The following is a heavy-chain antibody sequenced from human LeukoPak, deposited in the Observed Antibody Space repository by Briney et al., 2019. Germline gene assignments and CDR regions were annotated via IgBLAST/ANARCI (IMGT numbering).Heavy chain of an antibody. J-gene: IGHJ4*02. CDR1: GFTFSSYW. Sequence: GGSLRLSCAASGFTFSSYWMHWVRQAPGKGLVWVSRINTDGSSTSYADSVKGRFTISRDNAKNTLYLQMNSLRAEDTAVYYCAAILGAFGVPLWGQGTLVTVSS. V-gene: IGHV3-74*01. CDR2: INTDGSST. CDR3: AAILGAFGVPL. D-gene: IGHD3-3*01.